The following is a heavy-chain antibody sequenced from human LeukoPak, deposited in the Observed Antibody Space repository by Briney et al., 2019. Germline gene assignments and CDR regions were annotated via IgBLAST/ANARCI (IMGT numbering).Heavy chain of an antibody. J-gene: IGHJ4*02. CDR1: GFTFSSYA. CDR3: ARGDSSGYYYFFDY. V-gene: IGHV3-30*14. CDR2: ISFDGNNK. D-gene: IGHD3-22*01. Sequence: GGSLRLSCADSGFTFSSYAIHWVRQGPGKGLEWVAVISFDGNNKYYADSVKGRFTISRDNSKNTLSLQMNSLRPEDTAVYYCARGDSSGYYYFFDYWGQGTLVTVSS.